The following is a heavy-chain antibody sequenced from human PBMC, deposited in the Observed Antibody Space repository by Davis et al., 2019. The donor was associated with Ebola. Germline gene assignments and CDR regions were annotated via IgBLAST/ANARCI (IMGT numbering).Heavy chain of an antibody. J-gene: IGHJ6*02. CDR3: AKASYYYGMDV. CDR2: IKQDGSEK. CDR1: GFTFSSYW. Sequence: GESLKISCAASGFTFSSYWMSWVRQAPGKGLEWVANIKQDGSEKYYVDSVKGRFTISRDNAKNSLYLQMNSLRAEDTALYYCAKASYYYGMDVWGQGTTVTVSS. V-gene: IGHV3-7*03.